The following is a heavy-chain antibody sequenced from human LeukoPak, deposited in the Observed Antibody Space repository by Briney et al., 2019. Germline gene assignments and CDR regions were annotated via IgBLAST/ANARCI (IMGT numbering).Heavy chain of an antibody. CDR3: AKAIHGDAPEKQLLWFGELPDY. D-gene: IGHD3-10*01. Sequence: GGSLRLSCAASGFTFSSYAMSWVRQAPGKGLEWVSAISGSGGSTYYADSVKGRFTISRDNSKNTLYLQMNSLRAEDTAVYYCAKAIHGDAPEKQLLWFGELPDYWGQGTLVTVSS. V-gene: IGHV3-23*01. J-gene: IGHJ4*02. CDR1: GFTFSSYA. CDR2: ISGSGGST.